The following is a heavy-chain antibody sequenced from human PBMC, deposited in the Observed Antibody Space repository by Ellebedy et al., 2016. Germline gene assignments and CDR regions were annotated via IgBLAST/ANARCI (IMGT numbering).Heavy chain of an antibody. J-gene: IGHJ4*02. Sequence: GGSLRLSCAASGFTVRSDYMSWVRQAPGKGLEWISTIYGGDTTFYADSLKGRFTISTDNLKNTLYLQMNSLRAEDTAVYYCARFCVTDRGCSQDFDYWGQGTLVTVSS. CDR2: IYGGDTT. CDR1: GFTVRSDY. CDR3: ARFCVTDRGCSQDFDY. D-gene: IGHD2-15*01. V-gene: IGHV3-66*01.